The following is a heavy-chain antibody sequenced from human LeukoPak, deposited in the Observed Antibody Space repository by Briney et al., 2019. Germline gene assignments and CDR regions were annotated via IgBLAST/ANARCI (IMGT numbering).Heavy chain of an antibody. D-gene: IGHD3-10*01. CDR2: ITTSGGST. Sequence: GGSLRLSCAASGFTFSSYAMSWVRQAPGEGLEWVSSITTSGGSTYYADSVKGRFTISRDNAKNTLYSQMNSLRAEDTAVYYCAKDHYVSGRYDAFDIWGQGTMVTVSS. CDR1: GFTFSSYA. V-gene: IGHV3-23*01. CDR3: AKDHYVSGRYDAFDI. J-gene: IGHJ3*02.